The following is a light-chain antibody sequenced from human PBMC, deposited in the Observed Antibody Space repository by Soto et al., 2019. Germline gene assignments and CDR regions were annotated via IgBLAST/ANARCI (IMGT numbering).Light chain of an antibody. CDR2: DAS. J-gene: IGKJ1*01. V-gene: IGKV3-11*01. CDR1: QSVSSY. Sequence: EIVLTQSPATLSLSPGERATLSCRASQSVSSYLAWYQQKSGQAPRLLIFDASNRATGIPARFSGGGSGTDFTLTISSLEPEDFAVYYCQQQATFGQGTKVEIQ. CDR3: QQQAT.